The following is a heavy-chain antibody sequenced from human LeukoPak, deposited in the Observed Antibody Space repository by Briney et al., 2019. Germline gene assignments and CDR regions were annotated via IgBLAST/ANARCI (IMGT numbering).Heavy chain of an antibody. CDR3: ASLPVAGSDDAFDI. Sequence: PGGSLRLSCAASGFTFSSYGMHWVRQAPGKGLEWVAVIWYDGSNKYYADSVKGRFTISRDNSRDTLFLQMNSLRPDDTAVYYCASLPVAGSDDAFDIWGQGTMVTVSS. V-gene: IGHV3-33*01. CDR1: GFTFSSYG. CDR2: IWYDGSNK. J-gene: IGHJ3*02. D-gene: IGHD6-19*01.